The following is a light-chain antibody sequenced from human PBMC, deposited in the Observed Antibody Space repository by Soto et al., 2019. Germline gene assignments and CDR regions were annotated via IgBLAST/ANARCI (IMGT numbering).Light chain of an antibody. Sequence: QSALTQPASVSGSPGQSITISCTGSSSDVGGYKYDSWYQQYPGKAPKLIIYEVSNRPSGVSNRFSGSKSGNTASLTISGLQAEDEADYYCSSYTAGSTYVFGTGTKLTVL. J-gene: IGLJ1*01. CDR1: SSDVGGYKY. CDR2: EVS. V-gene: IGLV2-14*01. CDR3: SSYTAGSTYV.